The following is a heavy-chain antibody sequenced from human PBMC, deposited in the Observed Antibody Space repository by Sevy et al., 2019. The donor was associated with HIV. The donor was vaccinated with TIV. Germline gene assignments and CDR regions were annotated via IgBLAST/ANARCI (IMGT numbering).Heavy chain of an antibody. D-gene: IGHD2-15*01. J-gene: IGHJ4*02. CDR1: GLTFSSYW. Sequence: GGSLRLSCAASGLTFSSYWMHWVHQAPGKGLVWVSRINSDGSSTSYADSVKGRFTISRDNAKNTLYLQMNSLRAEDTAVYYCARERCSGGSCYFDYWGQGTLVTVSS. V-gene: IGHV3-74*01. CDR3: ARERCSGGSCYFDY. CDR2: INSDGSST.